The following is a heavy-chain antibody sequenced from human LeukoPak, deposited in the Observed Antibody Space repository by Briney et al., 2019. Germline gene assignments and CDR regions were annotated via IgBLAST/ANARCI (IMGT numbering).Heavy chain of an antibody. CDR1: GFTFSSYA. Sequence: GRSLRLSCAASGFTFSSYAMHWVRQAPGKGLEWVAVISYDGSNKYYADSVKGRFTISRDNSKNTLYLQMNSLRAEDTAVYYCARAPRYYFDYWGQGTLVTVSS. CDR2: ISYDGSNK. CDR3: ARAPRYYFDY. V-gene: IGHV3-30-3*01. J-gene: IGHJ4*02.